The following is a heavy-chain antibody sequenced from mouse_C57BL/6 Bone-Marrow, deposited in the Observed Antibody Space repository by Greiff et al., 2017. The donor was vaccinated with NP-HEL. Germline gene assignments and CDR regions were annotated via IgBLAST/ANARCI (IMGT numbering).Heavy chain of an antibody. CDR3: ARWGDYGSSFCV. CDR1: GYTFTSYG. CDR2: IYPRSGNT. J-gene: IGHJ1*03. V-gene: IGHV1-81*01. D-gene: IGHD1-1*01. Sequence: VQLQESGAELARPGASVKLSCKASGYTFTSYGISWVKQRTGQGLEWIGEIYPRSGNTYYNEKFKGKATLTADKSSSTAYMELRSLTSEDSAVYFCARWGDYGSSFCVWGTGTTVTVSS.